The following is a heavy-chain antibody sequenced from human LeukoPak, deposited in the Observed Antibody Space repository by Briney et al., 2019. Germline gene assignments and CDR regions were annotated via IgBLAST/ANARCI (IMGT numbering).Heavy chain of an antibody. CDR1: GNTFTDLS. D-gene: IGHD2/OR15-2a*01. Sequence: ASVKVSCKVSGNTFTDLSMNWVRQAPGKGLEWMGGFDPEDVETIYAQRFQGRVTMTEDTSTASAYMELSSLRPDDTAVYYCATDFYRGRQFDYWGQGTLVTVSS. V-gene: IGHV1-24*01. J-gene: IGHJ4*02. CDR3: ATDFYRGRQFDY. CDR2: FDPEDVET.